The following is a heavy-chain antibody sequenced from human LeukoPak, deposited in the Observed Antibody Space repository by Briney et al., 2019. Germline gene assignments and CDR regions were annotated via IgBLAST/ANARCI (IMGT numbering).Heavy chain of an antibody. CDR1: GGSSSGYY. CDR3: ARGQGRYFARFDP. Sequence: SETLSLTCAVYGGSSSGYYWSWIRQPPGKGLEWIGEINHSGSTNYNPSLKSRVTISVDTSKNQFSLKLSSVTAADTAVYYCARGQGRYFARFDPWGQGTLVTVSS. V-gene: IGHV4-34*01. D-gene: IGHD3-9*01. CDR2: INHSGST. J-gene: IGHJ5*02.